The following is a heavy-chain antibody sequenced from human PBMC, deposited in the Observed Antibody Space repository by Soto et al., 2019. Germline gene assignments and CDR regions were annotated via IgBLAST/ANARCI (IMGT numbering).Heavy chain of an antibody. CDR1: GGSISSYY. CDR3: ARDTPYCGGDCYGFDI. Sequence: SETLSLTCTVSGGSISSYYWSWIRQPPGKGLEWIGYIYYSGSTNYNPSLKSRVTISVDTSKNQFSLKLSSVTAADTAVYYCARDTPYCGGDCYGFDIWGQGTMVTVS. D-gene: IGHD2-21*02. J-gene: IGHJ3*02. V-gene: IGHV4-59*01. CDR2: IYYSGST.